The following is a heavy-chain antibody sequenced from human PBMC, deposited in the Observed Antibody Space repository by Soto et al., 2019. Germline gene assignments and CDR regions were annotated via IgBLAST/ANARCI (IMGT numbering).Heavy chain of an antibody. CDR2: ISYSGTT. CDR1: GDSISSNNNY. V-gene: IGHV4-30-4*01. Sequence: SSETLSLTCTVSGDSISSNNNYWSWIRQPPGEGLEWIGFISYSGTTSYSPSLKSRVAISLDTSKNQFSLSLSSVTAADTAVYYCARGPSGDKVHYWSQGALVTVS. D-gene: IGHD7-27*01. J-gene: IGHJ4*02. CDR3: ARGPSGDKVHY.